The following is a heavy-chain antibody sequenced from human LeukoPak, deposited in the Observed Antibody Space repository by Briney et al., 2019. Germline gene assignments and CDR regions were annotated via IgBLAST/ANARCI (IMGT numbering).Heavy chain of an antibody. D-gene: IGHD6-13*01. V-gene: IGHV4-4*02. CDR2: IYYSGST. J-gene: IGHJ6*03. Sequence: SGTLSLTCAVSGGSISSSNWWSWVRQPPGKGLEWIGSIYYSGSTYYNPSLKSRVTISVDTSKNQFSLKLSSVTAADTAVYYCARIAAAGPYYYYYYYMDVWGKGTTVTVSS. CDR3: ARIAAAGPYYYYYYYMDV. CDR1: GGSISSSNW.